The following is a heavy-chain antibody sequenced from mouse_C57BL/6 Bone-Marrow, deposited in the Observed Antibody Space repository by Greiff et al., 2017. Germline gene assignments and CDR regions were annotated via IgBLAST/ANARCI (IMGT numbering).Heavy chain of an antibody. J-gene: IGHJ2*01. Sequence: VKLMESGAELARPGASVKLSCKASGYTFTSYGISWVKQRTGQGLEWIGEIYPRSGNTYYNEKFQGKATLTADKSSSTAYVELRSLTSEDSAVYFCARDYYGSSYVGWGQGTTLTVSS. D-gene: IGHD1-1*01. CDR2: IYPRSGNT. V-gene: IGHV1-81*01. CDR1: GYTFTSYG. CDR3: ARDYYGSSYVG.